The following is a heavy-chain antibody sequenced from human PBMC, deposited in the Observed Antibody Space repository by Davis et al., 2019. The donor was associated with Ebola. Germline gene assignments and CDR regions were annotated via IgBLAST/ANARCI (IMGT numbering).Heavy chain of an antibody. CDR3: ATRGSSREFDY. CDR2: ITGSGSLT. J-gene: IGHJ4*02. D-gene: IGHD6-13*01. Sequence: GESLKISCAASGFTFSNAWMSWVRQAPGKGLEWVSAITGSGSLTGYADSVKGRFTISRDNSKNTLNMQMNSLRVEDTAVYYCATRGSSREFDYWGQGTLVSVS. CDR1: GFTFSNAW. V-gene: IGHV3-23*01.